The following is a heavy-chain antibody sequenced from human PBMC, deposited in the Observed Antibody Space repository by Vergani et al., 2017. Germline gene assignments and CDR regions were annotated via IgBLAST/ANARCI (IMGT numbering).Heavy chain of an antibody. CDR3: ARGNYYGSGTYVDP. Sequence: ELPLVESGGGLVQPGGSLRLSCAASGSTVSGSYMTWVRQAPGKGLEWVSHIYSGDETYYADSVKGRVTISRDTSKNTLHLQINNLRVEETAEYYCARGNYYGSGTYVDPWGQGTLVTVSS. V-gene: IGHV3-66*02. D-gene: IGHD3-10*01. CDR1: GSTVSGSY. J-gene: IGHJ5*02. CDR2: IYSGDET.